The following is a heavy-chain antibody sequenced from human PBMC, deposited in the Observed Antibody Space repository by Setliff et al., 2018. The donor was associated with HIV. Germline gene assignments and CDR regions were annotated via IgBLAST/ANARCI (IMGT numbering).Heavy chain of an antibody. CDR3: ARSRGTQQEEYYFDY. D-gene: IGHD5-12*01. CDR1: GGSISSGGYY. Sequence: SETLSLTCGVSGGSISSGGYYWSWIRQPAGKGLEWIGRIYSSGSTTYSPSLKSRVTILLDPSKNQFSLKLSSVTAADTAVYYCARSRGTQQEEYYFDYWGPGTLVTVSS. J-gene: IGHJ4*02. V-gene: IGHV4-61*02. CDR2: IYSSGST.